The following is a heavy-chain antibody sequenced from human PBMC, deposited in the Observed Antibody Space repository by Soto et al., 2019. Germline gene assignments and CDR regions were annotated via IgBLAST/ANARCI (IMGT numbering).Heavy chain of an antibody. CDR2: IYPGDSDT. V-gene: IGHV5-51*01. Sequence: GESLKISCKGSGYSFTSYWIGWVRQMPGKGLEWMGIIYPGDSDTRYSPSFQGQVTISADKSISTAYLQWSSLKASDTAMYYCARMDEPELDDTYYYYYGMDVWGQGTTVTVSS. D-gene: IGHD1-7*01. CDR1: GYSFTSYW. J-gene: IGHJ6*02. CDR3: ARMDEPELDDTYYYYYGMDV.